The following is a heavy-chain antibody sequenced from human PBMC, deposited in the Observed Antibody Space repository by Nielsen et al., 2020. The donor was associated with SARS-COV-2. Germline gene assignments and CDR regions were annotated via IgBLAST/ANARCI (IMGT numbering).Heavy chain of an antibody. V-gene: IGHV5-51*01. CDR1: GYSFSSYW. D-gene: IGHD3-16*01. CDR3: ARRHMIPFGAGTYHFDF. Sequence: GESLKISCEASGYSFSSYWIAWMRQRPGKGLEWMGIIYPGDSETKYSPSFQGQVTMSVDKSLRTAYLQWRTLKASDTAMYYCARRHMIPFGAGTYHFDFWGQGTLVTVSS. J-gene: IGHJ4*02. CDR2: IYPGDSET.